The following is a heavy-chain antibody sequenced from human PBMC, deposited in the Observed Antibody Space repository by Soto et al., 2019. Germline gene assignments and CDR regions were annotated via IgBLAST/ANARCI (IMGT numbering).Heavy chain of an antibody. D-gene: IGHD4-17*01. CDR2: INPNSGGT. CDR1: GYTFTGYY. Sequence: ASVKVSCKASGYTFTGYYMHWVRQAPGQGLEWMGWINPNSGGTNYAQKFQGRVTMTRDTSISTAYMELSRLRSDDTAVYYCARLTTVTTKANWFDPWGQGTLVTVSS. J-gene: IGHJ5*02. CDR3: ARLTTVTTKANWFDP. V-gene: IGHV1-2*02.